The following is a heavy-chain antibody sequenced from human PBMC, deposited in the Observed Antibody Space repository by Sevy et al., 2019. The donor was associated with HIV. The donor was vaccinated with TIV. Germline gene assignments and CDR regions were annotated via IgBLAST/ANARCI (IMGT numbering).Heavy chain of an antibody. CDR3: AKASCISDC. V-gene: IGHV3-23*01. CDR2: ISGNGGNT. D-gene: IGHD2-8*01. CDR1: GFTFSSYV. J-gene: IGHJ4*02. Sequence: GGSLRLSCEASGFTFSSYVMSWVRQAPGKGLEWLSAISGNGGNTYYADAVNGRFFISRDNSRNTLYLQINSLRADDTAVYYCAKASCISDCWGQGTLVTVSS.